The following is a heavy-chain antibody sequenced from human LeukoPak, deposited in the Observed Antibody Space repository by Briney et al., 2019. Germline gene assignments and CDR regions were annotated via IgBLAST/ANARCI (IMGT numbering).Heavy chain of an antibody. CDR3: AREPRGGGDI. V-gene: IGHV4-59*01. CDR1: GGSISSYY. Sequence: NPSETLSLTCTVSGGSISSYYWSWIRQPPGKGLEWIGYIYYSGSTNYNPSLKSRVTISVDTSKNQFSLKLSSVTAADTAVYYCAREPRGGGDIWGQGTIVTVSS. D-gene: IGHD3-10*01. CDR2: IYYSGST. J-gene: IGHJ3*02.